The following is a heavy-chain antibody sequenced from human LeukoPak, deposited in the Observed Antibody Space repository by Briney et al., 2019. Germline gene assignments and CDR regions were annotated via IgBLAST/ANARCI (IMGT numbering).Heavy chain of an antibody. Sequence: GGSLRLSCAASGFTFSSYGMHWVRQAPGKGLEWVAVISYDGSNKYYADSVKGRFTISRDNSKNTLYLQMNSLRAEDTAVYYCAKGERVVTANLFDYWGQGTMVTVSS. D-gene: IGHD2-21*02. J-gene: IGHJ4*02. CDR2: ISYDGSNK. V-gene: IGHV3-30*18. CDR1: GFTFSSYG. CDR3: AKGERVVTANLFDY.